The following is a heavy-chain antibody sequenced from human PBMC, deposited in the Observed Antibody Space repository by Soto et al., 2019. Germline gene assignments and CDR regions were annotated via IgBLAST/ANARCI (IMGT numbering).Heavy chain of an antibody. D-gene: IGHD5-18*01. Sequence: EVQLLESGGDLVRPGGSLRLSCAASGFTLNTYPMSWVRLAPGKGLGWVSTIGGGGSTFYADSVKGRFTISRDNSKNTLYLQMNSLRAEDTAVYYCARASMGYSLGEFDYWGQGALVTVSS. J-gene: IGHJ4*02. CDR1: GFTLNTYP. V-gene: IGHV3-23*01. CDR2: IGGGGST. CDR3: ARASMGYSLGEFDY.